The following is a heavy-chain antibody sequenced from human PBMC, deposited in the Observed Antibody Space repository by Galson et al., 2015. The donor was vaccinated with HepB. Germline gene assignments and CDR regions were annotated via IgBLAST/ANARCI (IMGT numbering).Heavy chain of an antibody. CDR1: GFTFSRCP. CDR3: LRYYFDTTGYYYPLFDY. V-gene: IGHV3-23*01. Sequence: SLRLSCAASGFTFSRCPMTWVRQAPGKGLEWVSAITSSGDSTYYADSVKGRFTISRDNSKNTLYLQMNSLRAEDTAVYYCLRYYFDTTGYYYPLFDYWGQGTLVTVSS. D-gene: IGHD3-22*01. J-gene: IGHJ4*02. CDR2: ITSSGDST.